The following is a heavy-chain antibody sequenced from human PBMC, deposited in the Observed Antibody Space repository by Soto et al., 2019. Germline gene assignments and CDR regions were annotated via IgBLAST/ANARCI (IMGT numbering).Heavy chain of an antibody. Sequence: SETLSLTCTVSGGSNIRDGYYWSWIRQHPGKGLEWIAYISYSGSSYSNPSLKGRVTISADTSKNQFSLRLTSVTAADTAVYFCARATPAGSADFWGQGTLVTVSS. CDR1: GGSNIRDGYY. J-gene: IGHJ4*02. D-gene: IGHD2-2*01. CDR2: ISYSGSS. V-gene: IGHV4-31*03. CDR3: ARATPAGSADF.